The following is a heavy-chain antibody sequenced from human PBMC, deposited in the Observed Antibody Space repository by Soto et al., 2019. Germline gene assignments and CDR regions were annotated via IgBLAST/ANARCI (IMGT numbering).Heavy chain of an antibody. D-gene: IGHD6-13*01. CDR3: ATTKGIAAAGTYYYYYMDV. Sequence: SETLSLTCAVYGGSFSGYYWSWIRQPPGKGLEWIGEINHSGSTNYNPSLKSRVTISVDTSKNQFSLKLSSVTAADTAVYYCATTKGIAAAGTYYYYYMDVWGKGTTVTVSS. CDR1: GGSFSGYY. CDR2: INHSGST. V-gene: IGHV4-34*01. J-gene: IGHJ6*03.